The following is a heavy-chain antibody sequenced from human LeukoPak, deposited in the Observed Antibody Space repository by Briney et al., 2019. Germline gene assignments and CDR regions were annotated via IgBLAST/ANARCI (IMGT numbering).Heavy chain of an antibody. CDR2: VFYSGSI. J-gene: IGHJ5*02. CDR1: SGSISSYNYY. D-gene: IGHD5-12*01. CDR3: ATPIGATDWFDP. V-gene: IGHV4-39*01. Sequence: SETLSLTCTVSSGSISSYNYYCAWIRQPPGKGLEWIGSVFYSGSIYYNPSLKSRVTISVDTSNNQFSLRLISVTAADTAVYYCATPIGATDWFDPWGQGTLVTVSS.